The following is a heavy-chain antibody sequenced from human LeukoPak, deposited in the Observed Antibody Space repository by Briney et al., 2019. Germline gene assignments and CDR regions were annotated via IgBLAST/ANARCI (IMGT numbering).Heavy chain of an antibody. Sequence: GASVKVSCKASGYSFTSYLISWVCQVPGQGLEWMGWINPNSGGTNYAQKFQGRVTMTRDTPISTAYMELSRLRSDDTAVYYCAGGYRYYYDTSGWGAFDIWGQGTMVTVSS. D-gene: IGHD3-22*01. CDR1: GYSFTSYL. CDR3: AGGYRYYYDTSGWGAFDI. CDR2: INPNSGGT. J-gene: IGHJ3*02. V-gene: IGHV1-2*02.